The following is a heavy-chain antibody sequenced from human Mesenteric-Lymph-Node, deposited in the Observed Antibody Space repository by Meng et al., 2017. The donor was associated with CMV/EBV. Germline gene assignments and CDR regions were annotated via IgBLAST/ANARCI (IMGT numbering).Heavy chain of an antibody. CDR3: AKRSNYNAFDI. CDR2: ISGSGGST. CDR1: GFTFSSYA. J-gene: IGHJ3*02. Sequence: GESLKISCAASGFTFSSYAMSWVRQAPGKGLEWVSAISGSGGSTYYADSVKGRFTISRDNYKNTLYLQMNSLRAEDTAVYYCAKRSNYNAFDIWGQGTMVTVSS. V-gene: IGHV3-23*01. D-gene: IGHD1-7*01.